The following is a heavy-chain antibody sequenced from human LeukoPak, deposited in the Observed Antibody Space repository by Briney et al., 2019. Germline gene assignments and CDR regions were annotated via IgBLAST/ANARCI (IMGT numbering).Heavy chain of an antibody. CDR2: INPSGVGT. J-gene: IGHJ3*01. Sequence: GASVKVSCKASGGTFSSYYMHWVRQAPGQGLEWMGIINPSGVGTNYAREFQGRVTMTRDTSTSALYMELSSLRSEDTAVYYCARPTTLTHFDAFDLWGEGTMVTVSS. D-gene: IGHD4-17*01. CDR1: GGTFSSYY. V-gene: IGHV1-46*01. CDR3: ARPTTLTHFDAFDL.